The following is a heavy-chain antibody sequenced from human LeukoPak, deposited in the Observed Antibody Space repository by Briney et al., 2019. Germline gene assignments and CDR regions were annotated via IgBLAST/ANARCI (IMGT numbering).Heavy chain of an antibody. Sequence: ASVKVSCKASGGTFSNFPINWVRQAPGQGLEWMGRIIPILATAKYALKFQGRVTITADKSTSTSYMELTSLTSDDTAVYYCVRGPNVRFDPWGQGTLVTVSS. J-gene: IGHJ5*02. CDR2: IIPILATA. V-gene: IGHV1-69*08. CDR1: GGTFSNFP. CDR3: VRGPNVRFDP. D-gene: IGHD1-1*01.